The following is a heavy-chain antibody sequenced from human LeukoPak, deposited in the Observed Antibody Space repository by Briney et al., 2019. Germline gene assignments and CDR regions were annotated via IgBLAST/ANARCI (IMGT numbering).Heavy chain of an antibody. J-gene: IGHJ4*02. CDR3: AKAYDFWSGIDY. V-gene: IGHV3-23*01. D-gene: IGHD3-3*01. CDR1: GFTFSSYA. Sequence: GGSLRLSCAASGFTFSSYAMSWVRQAPGKGLEWVSAISGSGGSTYYADSVKGRFTISRGNSKNTLYLQMNSLRAEDTAVYYCAKAYDFWSGIDYWGQGTLVTVSS. CDR2: ISGSGGST.